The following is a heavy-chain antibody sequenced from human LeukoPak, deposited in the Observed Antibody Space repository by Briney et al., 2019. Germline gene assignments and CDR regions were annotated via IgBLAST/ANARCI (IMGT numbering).Heavy chain of an antibody. CDR2: ISAYNGNT. CDR1: GYTFTSYG. Sequence: GPSVKVSCKASGYTFTSYGISWVRQAPGQGLEWIGWISAYNGNTNYAQKLQGRVTMTTDTSTSTAYMELRSLRSDDSAVYYCASVRGDYGDYVNYFDYWGQRTLVTVSS. D-gene: IGHD4-17*01. J-gene: IGHJ4*02. V-gene: IGHV1-18*01. CDR3: ASVRGDYGDYVNYFDY.